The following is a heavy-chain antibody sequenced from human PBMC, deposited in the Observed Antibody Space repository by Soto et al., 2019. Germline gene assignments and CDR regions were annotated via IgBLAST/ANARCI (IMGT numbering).Heavy chain of an antibody. CDR3: ARYIVVVTAIPVDY. D-gene: IGHD2-21*02. V-gene: IGHV1-3*01. Sequence: GASVKVSCKASGYTFTSYGISWVRQALGQGLEWMGWINAGNGNTKYSQKFQGRVTITRDTSASTAYMELSSLRSEDTAVYYCARYIVVVTAIPVDYWGQGTLVTVSS. J-gene: IGHJ4*02. CDR2: INAGNGNT. CDR1: GYTFTSYG.